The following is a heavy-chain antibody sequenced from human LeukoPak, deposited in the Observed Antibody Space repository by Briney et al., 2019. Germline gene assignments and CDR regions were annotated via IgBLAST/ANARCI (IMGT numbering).Heavy chain of an antibody. J-gene: IGHJ3*02. CDR3: ARPSSVKYGSGSFPDAFDI. D-gene: IGHD3-10*01. Sequence: GESLKISCKGFGYRFTSYWIAWVRQMPGKGLEWMGIIYPGDSDTRYSPSSQGQVTISADESISTAYLQWSSLKASDTAIYYCARPSSVKYGSGSFPDAFDIWGQGTTVTVSS. CDR2: IYPGDSDT. V-gene: IGHV5-51*01. CDR1: GYRFTSYW.